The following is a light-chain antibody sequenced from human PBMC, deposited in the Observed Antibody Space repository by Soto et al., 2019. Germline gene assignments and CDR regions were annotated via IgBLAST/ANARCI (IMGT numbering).Light chain of an antibody. CDR2: DAS. V-gene: IGKV3-11*01. CDR1: QSVSSY. J-gene: IGKJ4*01. Sequence: EIVLTQSPATLSLSPGARATLSCRASQSVSSYLAWYQQKPGQAPRLLIYDASTRATGIPRRFSGSGSGTDFTLTISSLEPEDFAVYYCQQRSNSFGGGTKVEIK. CDR3: QQRSNS.